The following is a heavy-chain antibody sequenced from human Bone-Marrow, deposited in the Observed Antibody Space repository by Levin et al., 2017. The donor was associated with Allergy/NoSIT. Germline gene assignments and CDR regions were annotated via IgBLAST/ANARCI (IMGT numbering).Heavy chain of an antibody. V-gene: IGHV1-18*01. Sequence: ASVKVSCKASGYTFTSYGISWVRQAPGQGLEWMGWISAYNGNTNYAQKLQGRVTMTTDTSTSTAYMELRSLRSDDTAVYYCAREDIAAALNFFDYWGQGTLVTVSS. D-gene: IGHD6-13*01. CDR2: ISAYNGNT. J-gene: IGHJ4*02. CDR1: GYTFTSYG. CDR3: AREDIAAALNFFDY.